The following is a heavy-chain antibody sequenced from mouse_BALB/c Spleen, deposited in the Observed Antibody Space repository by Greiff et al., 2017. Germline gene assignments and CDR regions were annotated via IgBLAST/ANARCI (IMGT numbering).Heavy chain of an antibody. CDR2: ISYSGST. CDR3: AMGTTSFAY. J-gene: IGHJ3*01. CDR1: GYSITSDYA. V-gene: IGHV3-2*02. D-gene: IGHD2-3*01. Sequence: EVKLMESGPGLVKPSQSLSLTCTVTGYSITSDYAWNWIRQFPGNKLEWMGYISYSGSTSYNPSLKSRISITRDTSKNQFFLQLNSVTTEDTATYYCAMGTTSFAYWGQGTLVTVSA.